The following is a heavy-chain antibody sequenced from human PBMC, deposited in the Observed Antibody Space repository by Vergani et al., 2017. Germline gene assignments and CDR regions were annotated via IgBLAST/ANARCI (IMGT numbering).Heavy chain of an antibody. CDR3: ARYATPDSSGWVGPYNWFDP. Sequence: QVQLQESGPGLVKPSETLSLTCTVSGGSISSYYWSWIRQPPGKGLEWIGYIYYSGSTNYNPSLKSRVTISVDTAKNQFSLKLSSVTAADTAVYYCARYATPDSSGWVGPYNWFDPWDQGTLVTVSS. CDR2: IYYSGST. CDR1: GGSISSYY. V-gene: IGHV4-59*01. D-gene: IGHD6-19*01. J-gene: IGHJ5*02.